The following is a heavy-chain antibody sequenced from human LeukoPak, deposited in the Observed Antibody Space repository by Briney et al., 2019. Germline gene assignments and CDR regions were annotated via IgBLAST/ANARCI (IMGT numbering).Heavy chain of an antibody. D-gene: IGHD4-11*01. CDR3: ASLSIPYSIPYYMDV. V-gene: IGHV5-51*01. J-gene: IGHJ6*03. CDR2: IYPGDSDT. CDR1: GYSFTSYW. Sequence: GESLKISCKGSGYSFTSYWIGWVRQMPGKGLEWMGIIYPGDSDTRYSPSFQGQVTISADKSISTAYLQWSSLKASDTAMYYCASLSIPYSIPYYMDVWGKGTTVTVSS.